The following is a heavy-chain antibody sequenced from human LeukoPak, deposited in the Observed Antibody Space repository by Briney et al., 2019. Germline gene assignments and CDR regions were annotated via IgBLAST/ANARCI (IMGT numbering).Heavy chain of an antibody. CDR1: GFTFNVYG. V-gene: IGHV3-30*03. Sequence: GRSLRLSCAASGFTFNVYGMHWVRQAPGKGLEWVALISSDGSDKYYADSVKGRFTISRDNSMSTLFLQVNSLRAEDTAVYYCARDLWVGATPPYPAYWGQGTLVTVSS. CDR3: ARDLWVGATPPYPAY. D-gene: IGHD1-26*01. CDR2: ISSDGSDK. J-gene: IGHJ4*02.